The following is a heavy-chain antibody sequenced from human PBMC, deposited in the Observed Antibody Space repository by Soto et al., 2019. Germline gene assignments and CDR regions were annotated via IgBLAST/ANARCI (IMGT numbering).Heavy chain of an antibody. Sequence: SEPLALTCTVSGYSISSGSYWGWIRQPPGKGPEWIASIYHGGTTFYNPSLKSRITISVDTSHNQFSLNLRSVTAADTAVYYCARAHVMAAAGSTCEDWGHGTLVTVS. V-gene: IGHV4-38-2*02. J-gene: IGHJ4*01. D-gene: IGHD6-25*01. CDR1: GYSISSGSY. CDR3: ARAHVMAAAGSTCED. CDR2: IYHGGTT.